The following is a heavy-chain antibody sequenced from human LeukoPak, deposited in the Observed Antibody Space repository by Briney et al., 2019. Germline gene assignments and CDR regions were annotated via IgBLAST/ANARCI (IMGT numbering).Heavy chain of an antibody. CDR3: ARGVRAVRRSRYYYYMDV. Sequence: SETLSLTCTVSGGSISSGGYYWSWIRQHPGKGLEWIGYIYYSGSTYYNPSLKSRVTISVDTSKNQFSLKLSSVTAADTAVYYCARGVRAVRRSRYYYYMDVWGKGTTVTVSS. D-gene: IGHD3-10*01. CDR2: IYYSGST. V-gene: IGHV4-31*03. J-gene: IGHJ6*03. CDR1: GGSISSGGYY.